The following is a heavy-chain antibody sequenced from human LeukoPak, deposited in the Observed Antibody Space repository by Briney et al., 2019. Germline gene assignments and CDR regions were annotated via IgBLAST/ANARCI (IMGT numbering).Heavy chain of an antibody. CDR1: GFTFSSYS. V-gene: IGHV3-21*01. CDR2: ISSSSSYI. Sequence: AGGSLRLSCAASGFTFSSYSMNWVRQAPGKGLEWVSSISSSSSYIYYADSVKGRFTISRDNAKNSLYLQMNSLRAEDTAVYYCARDRYRSSTSCLDAFDIWGQGTMVTVSS. J-gene: IGHJ3*02. D-gene: IGHD2-2*01. CDR3: ARDRYRSSTSCLDAFDI.